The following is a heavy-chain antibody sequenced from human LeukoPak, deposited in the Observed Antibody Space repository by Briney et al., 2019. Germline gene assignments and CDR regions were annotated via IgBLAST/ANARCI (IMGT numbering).Heavy chain of an antibody. V-gene: IGHV3-9*01. D-gene: IGHD2-8*02. J-gene: IGHJ4*02. CDR1: GFTFDDYA. Sequence: GGSLRLSCAASGFTFDDYAMHWVRQAPGKGLEWVSGISWNSGSIGYADSVKGRFTISRDNAKNSPYLQMNSLRAEDTALYYCAKGSSWFIDYFDYWGQGTLVTVSS. CDR3: AKGSSWFIDYFDY. CDR2: ISWNSGSI.